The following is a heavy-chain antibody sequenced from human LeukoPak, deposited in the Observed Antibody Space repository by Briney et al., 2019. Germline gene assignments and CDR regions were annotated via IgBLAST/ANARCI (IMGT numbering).Heavy chain of an antibody. J-gene: IGHJ4*02. CDR3: ARAGWDDFWSGYSYYFDY. CDR1: GGSISSYY. V-gene: IGHV4-59*01. Sequence: PSETLSLTCTVSGGSISSYYWSWIRQPPGKGLEWIGYIYYSGSTNYNPSLKRRVTISIDTSKNQFSLKLSSVTAADTAVYYCARAGWDDFWSGYSYYFDYWGQGTLVTVSS. CDR2: IYYSGST. D-gene: IGHD3-3*01.